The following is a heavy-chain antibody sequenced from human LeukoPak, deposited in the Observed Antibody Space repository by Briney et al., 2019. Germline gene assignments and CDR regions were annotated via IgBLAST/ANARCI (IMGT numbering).Heavy chain of an antibody. CDR1: GFTFSNYA. CDR3: AKYCGGDCFRNFDS. J-gene: IGHJ4*02. D-gene: IGHD2-21*02. V-gene: IGHV3-23*01. CDR2: IGHYGADI. Sequence: GGSLRLSCAASGFTFSNYAMTWVRQAPGRGLEWVSVIGHYGADIHYADSLEGRFTISRDNSANTLYLQLNRLRAEDTAVYYCAKYCGGDCFRNFDSWGQGILVTVSS.